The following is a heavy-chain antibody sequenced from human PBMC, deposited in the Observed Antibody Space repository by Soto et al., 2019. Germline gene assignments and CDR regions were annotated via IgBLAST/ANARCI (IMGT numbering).Heavy chain of an antibody. CDR1: GFSFGNYW. D-gene: IGHD6-13*01. V-gene: IGHV3-7*01. J-gene: IGHJ6*02. Sequence: PGGSLRLSCAVSGFSFGNYWMSWVRQAPGKGLEWLASIKEDGSERYYLDSVKGRFTISRDNAKDSLSLQMNSLRGEDTAVYYCARDVEYSSSWYFNYYGMDVWGQGTTVTVSS. CDR2: IKEDGSER. CDR3: ARDVEYSSSWYFNYYGMDV.